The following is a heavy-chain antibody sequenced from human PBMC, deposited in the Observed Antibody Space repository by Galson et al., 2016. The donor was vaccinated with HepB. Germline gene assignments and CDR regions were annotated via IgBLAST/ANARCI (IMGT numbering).Heavy chain of an antibody. CDR2: IFPGDSDT. J-gene: IGHJ4*02. Sequence: QSGAAVKKPGESLKISCKGSGYSFSNYWIDWVRQMPGKGLEWMGIIFPGDSDTKYSPSFQGQIPISADKSTGTAYLQWNSLKASDTAIYYCARQLGDYASFDLWVQGTLVTVSS. D-gene: IGHD3-22*01. V-gene: IGHV5-51*01. CDR1: GYSFSNYW. CDR3: ARQLGDYASFDL.